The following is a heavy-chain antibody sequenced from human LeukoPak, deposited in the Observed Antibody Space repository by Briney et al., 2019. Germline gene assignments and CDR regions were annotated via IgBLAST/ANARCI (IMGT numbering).Heavy chain of an antibody. Sequence: ASVKVSCKASGYTFTSYGISWVRQAPGQGLEWMGWISAYNGNTNYAQKFQGRVTITTDESTSTAYMELSSLRSEDTAVYYCARDHGDYWGQGTLVTVSS. J-gene: IGHJ4*02. V-gene: IGHV1-18*01. CDR2: ISAYNGNT. CDR3: ARDHGDY. CDR1: GYTFTSYG.